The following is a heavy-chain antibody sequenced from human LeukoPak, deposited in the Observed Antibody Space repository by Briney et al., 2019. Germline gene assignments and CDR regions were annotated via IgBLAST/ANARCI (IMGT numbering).Heavy chain of an antibody. CDR3: ARIGIDYLASYHFDY. V-gene: IGHV3-7*01. D-gene: IGHD2/OR15-2a*01. Sequence: GGSLRLSCAASGFTFNYTWMSWVRQAPGRGLEWVATIKQHGSEKLYVDSVKGRFTISRDNTKSSLYLQMNRLGAEDTAVYYCARIGIDYLASYHFDYWGRGTLVTVSS. CDR2: IKQHGSEK. J-gene: IGHJ4*02. CDR1: GFTFNYTW.